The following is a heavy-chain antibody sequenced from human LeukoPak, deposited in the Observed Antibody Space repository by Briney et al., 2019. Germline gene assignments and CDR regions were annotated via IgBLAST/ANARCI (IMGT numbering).Heavy chain of an antibody. D-gene: IGHD6-6*01. V-gene: IGHV3-21*06. CDR2: ISSGSNYI. J-gene: IGHJ6*02. CDR3: ARDKAQDSVYYGMDV. Sequence: GGSLRLSCAASGFTFISYSMVWVRQAPGKGLEWVSSISSGSNYIYYADSVKGRFTISRDNARTSLYLQMNSLRAEDTAVYYCARDKAQDSVYYGMDVWGQGTTVTVSS. CDR1: GFTFISYS.